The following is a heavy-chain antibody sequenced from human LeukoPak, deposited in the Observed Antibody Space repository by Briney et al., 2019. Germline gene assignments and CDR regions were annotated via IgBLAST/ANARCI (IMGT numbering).Heavy chain of an antibody. CDR1: GASISDTA. Sequence: PSETLSLTCTVSGASISDTAWSWVRHPAGRGLEWIGRVFSSGATLYNPSFNGRVSMSVDASKKQVSLKVTPVTVADTAVYYCARDDKGYYDGRWTAFDIWGQGTVVTVSS. CDR3: ARDDKGYYDGRWTAFDI. CDR2: VFSSGAT. V-gene: IGHV4-4*07. J-gene: IGHJ3*02. D-gene: IGHD4-23*01.